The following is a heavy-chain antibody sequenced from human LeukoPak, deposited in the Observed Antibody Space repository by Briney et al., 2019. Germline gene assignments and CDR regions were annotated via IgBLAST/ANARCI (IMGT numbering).Heavy chain of an antibody. V-gene: IGHV1-8*01. J-gene: IGHJ6*03. Sequence: ASVKVSCMPSGDTFTSYDIKWVRQAPGQGLERRGRMNPNSGNTGYAQKFQGRVTMARSTSISTAYMELSSLRSEDTAVYYCAIRYGSGEKYYYYYYMDVWGKGTTVTVSS. CDR1: GDTFTSYD. CDR3: AIRYGSGEKYYYYYYMDV. CDR2: MNPNSGNT. D-gene: IGHD3-10*01.